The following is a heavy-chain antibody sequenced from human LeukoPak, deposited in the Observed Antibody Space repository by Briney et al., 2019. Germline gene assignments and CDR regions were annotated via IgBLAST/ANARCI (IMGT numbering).Heavy chain of an antibody. J-gene: IGHJ4*02. CDR3: ASTPTYYYDSSGYYIDY. D-gene: IGHD3-22*01. Sequence: GGSLRLSCAASGFTFDDYAMHWVRHAPGKGLEWVSLISGDGGSTYYADSVKGRFTISRDNSKNTLYLQMNSLRAEDTAVYYCASTPTYYYDSSGYYIDYWGQGTLVTVSS. V-gene: IGHV3-43*02. CDR2: ISGDGGST. CDR1: GFTFDDYA.